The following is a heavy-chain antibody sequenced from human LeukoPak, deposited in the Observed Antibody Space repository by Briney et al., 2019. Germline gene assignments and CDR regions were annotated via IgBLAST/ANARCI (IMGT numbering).Heavy chain of an antibody. D-gene: IGHD3-16*02. V-gene: IGHV1-24*01. CDR2: FDPEDGET. CDR1: GYTLTELS. Sequence: ASVKVSCKVSGYTLTELSMHWVRQAPGKGLEWMGGFDPEDGETIYAQKFQGRVTMTTDTSTSTAYMELRSLRSDDTAVYYCARDRDYVWGSYRYFDYWGQGTLVTVSS. J-gene: IGHJ4*02. CDR3: ARDRDYVWGSYRYFDY.